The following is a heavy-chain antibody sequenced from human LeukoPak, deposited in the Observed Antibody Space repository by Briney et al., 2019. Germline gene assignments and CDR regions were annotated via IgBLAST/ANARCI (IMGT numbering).Heavy chain of an antibody. CDR1: AFSFNTYC. J-gene: IGHJ4*02. Sequence: GGSLRLSWATSAFSFNTYCMHCVRQPPSKVLQWVAFIRYNGNDQYYTDSGKGRFTISRDNSKNTLFLKMNSLRIEDTAMYYCAKDTGKPGIAVAVIPCYYFDYWGQGTLVTVYS. CDR2: IRYNGNDQ. V-gene: IGHV3-30*02. CDR3: AKDTGKPGIAVAVIPCYYFDY. D-gene: IGHD6-19*01.